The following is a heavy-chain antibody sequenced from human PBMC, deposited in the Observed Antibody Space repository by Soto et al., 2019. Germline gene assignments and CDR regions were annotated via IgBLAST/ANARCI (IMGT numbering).Heavy chain of an antibody. CDR3: ARGHYCTNCVCYRGFDY. D-gene: IGHD2-8*01. Sequence: QVQLVESGGGVVQPGRSLRLSCAASGFTFSSYGMHWVRQAPGKGLEWVAVTWYDGSNKYYADSVKGRFTISRDNSKNTLYLQTNSLRAEDTAVYDCARGHYCTNCVCYRGFDYWGQGTMVTVSS. V-gene: IGHV3-33*01. J-gene: IGHJ4*02. CDR2: TWYDGSNK. CDR1: GFTFSSYG.